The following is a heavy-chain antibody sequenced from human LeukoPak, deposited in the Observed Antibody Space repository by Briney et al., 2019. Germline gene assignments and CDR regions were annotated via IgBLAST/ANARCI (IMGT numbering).Heavy chain of an antibody. CDR1: GFTFSSYS. V-gene: IGHV3-21*01. J-gene: IGHJ4*02. Sequence: GGSLRLSCAASGFTFSSYSMNWVRQAPGKGLEWVSSSSSSSSYIYYADSVKGRFTISRDNAKNSLYLQMNSLRADGTAVYYCARESSPGYSYGYPLAYWGQGTLVTVSS. D-gene: IGHD5-18*01. CDR2: SSSSSSYI. CDR3: ARESSPGYSYGYPLAY.